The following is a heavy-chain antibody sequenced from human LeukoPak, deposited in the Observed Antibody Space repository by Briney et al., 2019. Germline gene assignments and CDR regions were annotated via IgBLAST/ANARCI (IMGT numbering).Heavy chain of an antibody. J-gene: IGHJ4*02. V-gene: IGHV3-21*06. CDR3: ARLSASSYGEYYFDH. Sequence: KPGESLRLSCAASGFTFSTYAMEWVRQAPGRGLEWVSSITGDNNYIYYADSVKGRFTISRDNAKNSLFLHMSSLRAGDTAVYYCARLSASSYGEYYFDHWGQGALVTVSS. D-gene: IGHD1-26*01. CDR2: ITGDNNYI. CDR1: GFTFSTYA.